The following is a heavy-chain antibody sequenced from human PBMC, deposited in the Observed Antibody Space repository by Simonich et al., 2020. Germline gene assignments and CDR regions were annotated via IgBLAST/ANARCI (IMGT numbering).Heavy chain of an antibody. D-gene: IGHD2-15*01. Sequence: QVQLVQSGAEVKKPGASVKVSCKASGYTFTSYGISWVRQAPGQGLEWRGWISAYNGNTNYAQKLQGRVTMTTDTATSTAYMELRGLRSDDTAVYYCARASRGTWWYYYFDYWGQGTLVTVSS. J-gene: IGHJ4*02. CDR3: ARASRGTWWYYYFDY. V-gene: IGHV1-18*01. CDR2: ISAYNGNT. CDR1: GYTFTSYG.